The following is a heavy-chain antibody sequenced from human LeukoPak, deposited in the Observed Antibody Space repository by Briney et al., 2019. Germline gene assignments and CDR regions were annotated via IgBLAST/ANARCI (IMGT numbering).Heavy chain of an antibody. CDR2: VILSGYT. CDR3: ARRATGRDY. CDR1: GTSFTSYY. D-gene: IGHD1-26*01. Sequence: SETLSLTCGVSGTSFTSYYWSWIRHTPGKGLEWIGEVILSGYTNMNPSPKSRSTISVATSKNQFSLMRTSVTAAATAIYFCARRATGRDYWGQGILVTVSS. V-gene: IGHV4-34*04. J-gene: IGHJ4*02.